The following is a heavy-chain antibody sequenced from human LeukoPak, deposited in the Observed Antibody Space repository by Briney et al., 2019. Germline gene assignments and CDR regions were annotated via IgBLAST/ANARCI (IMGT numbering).Heavy chain of an antibody. J-gene: IGHJ4*02. CDR2: IYYSGST. CDR3: ARGTGIAARRGYFDY. D-gene: IGHD6-6*01. V-gene: IGHV4-31*03. Sequence: PSETLSLTCTVSGGSISSGGYYWSWIRQHPGKGLEWIGYIYYSGSTYYNPSLKSRVTISVDTSKNQFSLKLSSVTAADTAVYYCARGTGIAARRGYFDYWGQGTLVTVSS. CDR1: GGSISSGGYY.